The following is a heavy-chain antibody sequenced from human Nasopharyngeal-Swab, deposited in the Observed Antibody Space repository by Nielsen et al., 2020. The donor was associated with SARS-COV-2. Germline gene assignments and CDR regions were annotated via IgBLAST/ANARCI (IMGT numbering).Heavy chain of an antibody. CDR3: AGAPSPNSFYYFMDV. D-gene: IGHD3-10*01. J-gene: IGHJ6*03. CDR2: ISSGTSTI. Sequence: GGSLRLSCAASGFTFSSYEMNWVRQAPGKGLEWLSYISSGTSTIYYADSVKGRFTISRDNAKNSLYLQMDSLRAEDTAVYYCAGAPSPNSFYYFMDVWGKGTTVTVSS. CDR1: GFTFSSYE. V-gene: IGHV3-48*03.